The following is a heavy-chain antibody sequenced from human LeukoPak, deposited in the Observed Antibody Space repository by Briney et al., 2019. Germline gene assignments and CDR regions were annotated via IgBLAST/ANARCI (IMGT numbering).Heavy chain of an antibody. CDR1: GGSFSGYY. CDR2: INHSGST. V-gene: IGHV4-34*01. CDR3: ARGGCSSTSCYYGYGYYYYYGMDV. Sequence: PSETLSLTCAVYGGSFSGYYWSWIRQPPGKGLEWIGEINHSGSTNYNPSLKSRVTISVDTSKNQFSLKLSSVTAADTAVYYCARGGCSSTSCYYGYGYYYYYGMDVWGQGTTATVSS. D-gene: IGHD2-2*01. J-gene: IGHJ6*02.